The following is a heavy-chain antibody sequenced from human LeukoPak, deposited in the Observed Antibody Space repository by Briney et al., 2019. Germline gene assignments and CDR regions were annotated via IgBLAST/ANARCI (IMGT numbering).Heavy chain of an antibody. J-gene: IGHJ4*02. Sequence: GGSLRLSCAASGFTFSNYWMSWVRQAPGKGLEWVANIRQDGGEIYCVDSVKGRFTISRDNAKNSLYLQMNSLRAEDTAMYYCARTRYGEPADYWGQGTLVTVSS. V-gene: IGHV3-7*04. D-gene: IGHD4-17*01. CDR1: GFTFSNYW. CDR3: ARTRYGEPADY. CDR2: IRQDGGEI.